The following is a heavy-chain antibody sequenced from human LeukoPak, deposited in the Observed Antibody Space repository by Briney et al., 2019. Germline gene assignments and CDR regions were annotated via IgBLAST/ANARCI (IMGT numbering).Heavy chain of an antibody. D-gene: IGHD3-22*01. Sequence: GASVKVSCKASGYTFTSYGISWVRQAPGQGLEWMGWISAYNGNTNYVQKLQGRVTMTTDTSTSTAYMELRSLRSDDTAVYYCARWNYYDSSGPNYYYYGMDVWGQGTTVTVSS. CDR2: ISAYNGNT. CDR3: ARWNYYDSSGPNYYYYGMDV. J-gene: IGHJ6*02. V-gene: IGHV1-18*01. CDR1: GYTFTSYG.